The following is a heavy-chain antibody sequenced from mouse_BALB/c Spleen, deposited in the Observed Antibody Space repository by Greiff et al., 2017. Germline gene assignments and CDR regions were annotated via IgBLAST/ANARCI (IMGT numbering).Heavy chain of an antibody. V-gene: IGHV14-1*02. CDR2: FDPENGNT. Sequence: EVQLHQSGAELVRPGALVKLSCKAFGFNITDYYMHWVKQRSEQGLEWIGWFDPENGNTIYDPKFQGKASITADTSSNTAYLQLSSLTSEDTAVKYGARAVTGWGQGTSVTVSA. J-gene: IGHJ4*01. CDR1: GFNITDYY. D-gene: IGHD2-13*01. CDR3: ARAVTG.